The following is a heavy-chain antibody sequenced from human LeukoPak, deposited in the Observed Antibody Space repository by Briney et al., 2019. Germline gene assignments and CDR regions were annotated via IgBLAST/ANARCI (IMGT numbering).Heavy chain of an antibody. CDR1: GYTFTGYY. J-gene: IGHJ4*02. CDR2: INPNSGGT. V-gene: IGHV1-2*02. CDR3: ARLRVYCTNCVCKNGYYFDY. Sequence: GASVKVSCKASGYTFTGYYMHWVRQAPGQGLEWMGWINPNSGGTNYAQKFQGRVTMTRDTSISTAYMELSRLRSDDTAVYYCARLRVYCTNCVCKNGYYFDYWGQGTLVTVSS. D-gene: IGHD2-8*01.